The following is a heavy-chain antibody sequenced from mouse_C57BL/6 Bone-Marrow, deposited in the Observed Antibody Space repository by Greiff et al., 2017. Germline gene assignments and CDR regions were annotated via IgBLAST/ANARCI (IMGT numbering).Heavy chain of an antibody. V-gene: IGHV5-2*01. CDR2: INSDGGST. Sequence: EVKLVESGGGLVQPGESLKLSCESNEYEFPSHDMSWVRKTPEKRLELVAAINSDGGSTYYPDTMERRFIISRDNTKKTRYLQMSSLRSEDTALYYCARSYDGYYGFAYWGQGTLVTVSA. CDR3: ARSYDGYYGFAY. J-gene: IGHJ3*01. CDR1: EYEFPSHD. D-gene: IGHD2-3*01.